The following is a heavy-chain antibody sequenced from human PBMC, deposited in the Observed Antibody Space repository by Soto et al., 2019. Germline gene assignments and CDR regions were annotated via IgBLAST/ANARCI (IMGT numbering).Heavy chain of an antibody. D-gene: IGHD6-19*01. V-gene: IGHV3-74*01. J-gene: IGHJ4*02. CDR1: GLTFSSYW. CDR2: INPDGSST. CDR3: LDSSGSY. Sequence: GGSLRLSCAASGLTFSSYWMHWVRQGPGKGLVWVSRINPDGSSTNYADSVKGRFTVSRDSAKNTVFLQMNNLRVKDTAVYYCLDSSGSYWGQGTLVTVSS.